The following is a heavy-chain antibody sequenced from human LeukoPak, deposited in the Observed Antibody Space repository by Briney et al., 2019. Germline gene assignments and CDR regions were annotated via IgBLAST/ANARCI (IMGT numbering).Heavy chain of an antibody. CDR1: GYSFTSYG. CDR2: ISANNGNT. D-gene: IGHD2-2*01. CDR3: ARGSVVVPAAIDY. Sequence: ASVKVSCKASGYSFTSYGITWVRRAPGQGLEWMGWISANNGNTNYVQKLQGRVTMTTDTSTSTAYMDLRSLRSDDTAVYYCARGSVVVPAAIDYWGQGTLVTVSS. V-gene: IGHV1-18*01. J-gene: IGHJ4*02.